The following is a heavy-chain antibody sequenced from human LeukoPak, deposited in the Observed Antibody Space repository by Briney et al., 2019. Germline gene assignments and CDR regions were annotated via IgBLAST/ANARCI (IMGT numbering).Heavy chain of an antibody. CDR3: ARDSLSGGASSYFDY. V-gene: IGHV1-18*01. Sequence: ASVKVSCKASGGTFSSYAISWVRQAPGQGLEWMGWITTYNGNTKYAEKLQGRVTMTIDTSTSTAYMELRSLRSDDTAVYYCARDSLSGGASSYFDYWGQGTLVTVSS. D-gene: IGHD1-26*01. CDR2: ITTYNGNT. CDR1: GGTFSSYA. J-gene: IGHJ4*02.